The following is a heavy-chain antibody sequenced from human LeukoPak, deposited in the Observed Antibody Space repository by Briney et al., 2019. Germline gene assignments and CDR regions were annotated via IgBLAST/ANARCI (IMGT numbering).Heavy chain of an antibody. CDR3: AGIAAAGHVEYFQH. CDR1: GGSISSYY. Sequence: SETLSLTCTVSGGSISSYYWSWIRQPAGKGLEWIGRIYTSGSTNYNPSLKSRVTMSVDTSKNQFSLKLSSVTAADTAVYYCAGIAAAGHVEYFQHWGQGTLVTVSS. CDR2: IYTSGST. J-gene: IGHJ1*01. V-gene: IGHV4-4*07. D-gene: IGHD6-13*01.